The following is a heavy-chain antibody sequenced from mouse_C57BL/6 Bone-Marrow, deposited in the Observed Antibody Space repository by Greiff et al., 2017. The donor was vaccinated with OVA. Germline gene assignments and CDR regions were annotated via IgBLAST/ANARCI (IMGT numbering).Heavy chain of an antibody. CDR2: INPSNGGT. Sequence: VQLQQSGPELVKPGASVKISCKASGYTFTGYYMNWVKQSTEKSLEWIGEINPSNGGTNYNQKFKAKATLTVDKSSSTAYMQLKSLTSEDSAVYYCARREVTTRSYCYFDVWGTGTTVTVSS. CDR1: GYTFTGYY. J-gene: IGHJ1*03. V-gene: IGHV1-42*01. CDR3: ARREVTTRSYCYFDV. D-gene: IGHD2-5*01.